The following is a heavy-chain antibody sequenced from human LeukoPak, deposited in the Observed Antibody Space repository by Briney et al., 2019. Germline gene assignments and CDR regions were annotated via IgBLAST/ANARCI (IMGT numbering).Heavy chain of an antibody. CDR1: GGTFSSYA. D-gene: IGHD5-12*01. Sequence: SVKVSCKASGGTFSSYAISWVRQAPGQGLEWMGGIIPIFGTANYAHKFQGRVTITADESTSTAYVELSSLRSEDTAVYYCASLTSARGYAPNYYYYYGMDVWGQGTTVTVSS. CDR2: IIPIFGTA. CDR3: ASLTSARGYAPNYYYYYGMDV. J-gene: IGHJ6*02. V-gene: IGHV1-69*13.